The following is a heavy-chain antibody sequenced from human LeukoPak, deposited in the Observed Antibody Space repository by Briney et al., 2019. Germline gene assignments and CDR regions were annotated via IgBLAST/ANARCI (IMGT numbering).Heavy chain of an antibody. D-gene: IGHD4-11*01. V-gene: IGHV4-59*08. J-gene: IGHJ6*03. CDR3: ARGDYSNSYYYYYYMDV. CDR1: GGSISPYY. Sequence: SETLSLTCTVSGGSISPYYWSWIRQPPGKGLEWIGYIYYSGSTYYNPSLKSRVTISVDTSKNQFSLKLSSVTAADTAVYYCARGDYSNSYYYYYYMDVWGKGTTVTVSS. CDR2: IYYSGST.